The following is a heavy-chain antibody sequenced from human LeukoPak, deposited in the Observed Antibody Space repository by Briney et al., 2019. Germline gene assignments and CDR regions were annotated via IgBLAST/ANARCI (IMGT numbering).Heavy chain of an antibody. D-gene: IGHD2-15*01. J-gene: IGHJ4*02. CDR1: GDSISSYY. Sequence: SETLSLTCTVSGDSISSYYWSWIRQPPGKGLEWIGYIYYSGSTNYNPSLKSRVAISVDTSKNQFSLKLSSVTAADTAVYYCARGVVVAATHFDYWGQGTLVTVSS. V-gene: IGHV4-59*01. CDR3: ARGVVVAATHFDY. CDR2: IYYSGST.